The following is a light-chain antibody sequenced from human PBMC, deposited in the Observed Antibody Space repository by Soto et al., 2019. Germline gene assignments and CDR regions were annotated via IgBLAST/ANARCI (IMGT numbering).Light chain of an antibody. Sequence: DIQLTQSPSCLSPSIGDIVTITCRASQVISTSLAWYQVKPGKAPKLLIYAASTLESGVPSRFSATVSGTEFSLTITSLQPEDFATYYCQQLFDSPITFGQGTRLEIK. CDR2: AAS. J-gene: IGKJ5*01. CDR3: QQLFDSPIT. V-gene: IGKV1-9*01. CDR1: QVISTS.